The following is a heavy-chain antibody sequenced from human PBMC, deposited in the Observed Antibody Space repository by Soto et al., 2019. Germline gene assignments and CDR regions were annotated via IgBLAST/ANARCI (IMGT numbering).Heavy chain of an antibody. Sequence: SETLSLTCTVSGGAISSGDYYWGWIRQPPGKGLEWIGYIYYSGSTYYNPSLKSRVTISVDTSKNQFSLKLSSVTAADTAVYYCARIVATIVPNWFDPWGQGTLVTVSS. CDR2: IYYSGST. CDR3: ARIVATIVPNWFDP. J-gene: IGHJ5*02. V-gene: IGHV4-30-4*01. CDR1: GGAISSGDYY. D-gene: IGHD5-12*01.